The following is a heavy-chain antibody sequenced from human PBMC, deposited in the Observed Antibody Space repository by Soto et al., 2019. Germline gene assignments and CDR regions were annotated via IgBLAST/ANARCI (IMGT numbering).Heavy chain of an antibody. D-gene: IGHD3-22*01. Sequence: SVKVSCKASGGTFSSYAISWVRQAPGQGLEWMGGIIPIFGTANYAQKFQGRVTITADESTSTAYMELSSLRSEDTAVYYCARGRKAIDYYYDSSGYYYVMLDSSGQGTLVTGSS. J-gene: IGHJ5*01. V-gene: IGHV1-69*13. CDR2: IIPIFGTA. CDR1: GGTFSSYA. CDR3: ARGRKAIDYYYDSSGYYYVMLDS.